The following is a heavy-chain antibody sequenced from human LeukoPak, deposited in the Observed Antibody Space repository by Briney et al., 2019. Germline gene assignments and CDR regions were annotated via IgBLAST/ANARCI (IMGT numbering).Heavy chain of an antibody. J-gene: IGHJ4*02. Sequence: GRSLRLSCAASGFTFSSYGMHWVRQAPGKGLEWVAVIWYDGSNKYYADSVKGRFTISRDNSKNTLYLQMNSLRAEDTAVYYCAREHNMVRGVILYYFDYWGQGTLVTVSP. D-gene: IGHD3-10*01. V-gene: IGHV3-30*19. CDR1: GFTFSSYG. CDR3: AREHNMVRGVILYYFDY. CDR2: IWYDGSNK.